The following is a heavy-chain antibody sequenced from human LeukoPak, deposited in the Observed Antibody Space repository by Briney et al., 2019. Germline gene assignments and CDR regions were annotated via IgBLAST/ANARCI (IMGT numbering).Heavy chain of an antibody. D-gene: IGHD3-16*02. CDR2: IRSKANNYAT. CDR3: TRLNRDTSQGYMDV. CDR1: EFTFSNYK. Sequence: GGSLRLSCAASEFTFSNYKMNWVRQASGKGLEWLGRIRSKANNYATAYAASVKGRFTIFGDDSKNTAFLQMNSLKTEDTAVYYCTRLNRDTSQGYMDVWGRGTTVTVSS. V-gene: IGHV3-73*01. J-gene: IGHJ6*03.